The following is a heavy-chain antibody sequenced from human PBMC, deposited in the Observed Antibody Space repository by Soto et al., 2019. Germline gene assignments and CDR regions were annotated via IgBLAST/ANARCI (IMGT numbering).Heavy chain of an antibody. Sequence: CAPVKVSCKGSGYTFTHFYITWVRQAPGQGLEWMGAISPNNFNTNYAQKFRGRVTLTTEKSTNTAYMDLRSLTSDDTAVYYCARDEGGYDILTGYYSYCDYWG. V-gene: IGHV1-18*01. J-gene: IGHJ4*01. CDR3: ARDEGGYDILTGYYSYCDY. D-gene: IGHD3-9*01. CDR2: ISPNNFNT. CDR1: GYTFTHFY.